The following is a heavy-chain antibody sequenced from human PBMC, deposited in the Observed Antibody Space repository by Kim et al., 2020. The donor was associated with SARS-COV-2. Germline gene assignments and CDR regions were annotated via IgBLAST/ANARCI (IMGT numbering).Heavy chain of an antibody. CDR2: TYYRSKWFN. V-gene: IGHV6-1*01. J-gene: IGHJ4*02. Sequence: SQTLSLTCAISGDSVSSKSAAWNWIRQSPSRGFEWLGRTYYRSKWFNDYAVSVKSRIIINPDTSKNQFSLQLNSVTPEDTAVYYCARTAGYNMEYWGQGTLVTVSS. CDR1: GDSVSSKSAA. D-gene: IGHD5-12*01. CDR3: ARTAGYNMEY.